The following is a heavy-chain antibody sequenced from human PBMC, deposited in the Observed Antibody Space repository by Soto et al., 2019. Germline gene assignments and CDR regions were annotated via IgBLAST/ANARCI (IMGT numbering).Heavy chain of an antibody. CDR1: GGSISSGGYY. V-gene: IGHV4-31*03. Sequence: QVQLQESGPGLVKPSQTLSLTCTVSGGSISSGGYYWSWIRQHPGKGLEWIGYIYYSGRTYYNPSLKSRVTISVDTSKNQCSLKLSSVTAADTAVYYCARGSSGLNNWFDPWGQGTLVTVSS. D-gene: IGHD3-22*01. CDR2: IYYSGRT. CDR3: ARGSSGLNNWFDP. J-gene: IGHJ5*02.